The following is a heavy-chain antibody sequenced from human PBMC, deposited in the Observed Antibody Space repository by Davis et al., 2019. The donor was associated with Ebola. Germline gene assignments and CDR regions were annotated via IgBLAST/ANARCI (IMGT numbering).Heavy chain of an antibody. V-gene: IGHV1-69*13. D-gene: IGHD1-14*01. J-gene: IGHJ5*02. Sequence: SVKVSCKASGGTFSSYAISWVRQAPGQGLEWMGGIIPIFGTANYAQKFQGRVTITADESTSTAYMELSSLRSEDTAVYYCARDTGAHGGWFDPWGQGTLVTVSS. CDR2: IIPIFGTA. CDR1: GGTFSSYA. CDR3: ARDTGAHGGWFDP.